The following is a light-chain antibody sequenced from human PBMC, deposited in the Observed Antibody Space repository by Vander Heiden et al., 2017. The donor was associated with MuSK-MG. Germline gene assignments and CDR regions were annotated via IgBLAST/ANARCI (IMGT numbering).Light chain of an antibody. Sequence: EIVMTQSPATLSVSPGERATLSCRASQSVSSNLAWYQQKPGQAPRLLIYGASTRATGIPARFSGSGSGTEFTLTIRSLQSEDFAVYYCQQCNNGPGWTFGQGTKVEIK. CDR1: QSVSSN. CDR3: QQCNNGPGWT. V-gene: IGKV3-15*01. J-gene: IGKJ1*01. CDR2: GAS.